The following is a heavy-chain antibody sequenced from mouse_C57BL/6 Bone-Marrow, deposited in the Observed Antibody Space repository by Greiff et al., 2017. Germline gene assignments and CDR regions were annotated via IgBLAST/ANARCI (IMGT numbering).Heavy chain of an antibody. CDR3: ARGGVITTVVASDY. V-gene: IGHV1-26*01. CDR2: INPNNGGT. D-gene: IGHD1-1*01. CDR1: GYTFTDYY. Sequence: EVQLQQSGPELVKPGASVKISCKASGYTFTDYYMNWVKQSHGKSLEWIGDINPNNGGTSYNQKFKGKATLTVAKSSSTAYMELRSLTSEDSAVYYCARGGVITTVVASDYWGQGTTLTVSS. J-gene: IGHJ2*01.